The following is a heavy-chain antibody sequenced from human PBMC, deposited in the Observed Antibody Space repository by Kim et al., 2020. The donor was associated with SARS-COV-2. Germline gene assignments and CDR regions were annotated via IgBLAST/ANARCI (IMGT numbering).Heavy chain of an antibody. CDR3: ARADFERGLWFRELAYMDV. Sequence: GGSLRLSCAASGFTFSSYSMNWVRQAPGKGREWVSSISSSSSYIYYADSGKGRLTISRDNAKNSLYLQMNSLRAEDTAVYYCARADFERGLWFRELAYMDVWGKGTTVTVSS. J-gene: IGHJ6*03. CDR2: ISSSSSYI. CDR1: GFTFSSYS. D-gene: IGHD3-10*01. V-gene: IGHV3-21*01.